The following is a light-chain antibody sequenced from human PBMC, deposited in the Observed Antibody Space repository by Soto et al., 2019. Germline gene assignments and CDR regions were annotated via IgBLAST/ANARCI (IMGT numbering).Light chain of an antibody. Sequence: QSALTQPASVSASPGQSITISCTGTSSDVGGYKYVSWYQQYPGKAPKLMMYEVSNRPSGISNRFSGSKSGNTASLTISGLQAEDEADYYCSSYTSSSTWVFGGGTKVTVL. V-gene: IGLV2-14*01. CDR1: SSDVGGYKY. CDR3: SSYTSSSTWV. J-gene: IGLJ3*02. CDR2: EVS.